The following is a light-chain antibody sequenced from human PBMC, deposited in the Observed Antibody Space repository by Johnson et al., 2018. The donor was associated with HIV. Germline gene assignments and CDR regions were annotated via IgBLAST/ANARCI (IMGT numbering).Light chain of an antibody. J-gene: IGLJ1*01. CDR2: DNN. V-gene: IGLV1-51*01. Sequence: QSVLTQPPSVSAAPGEKVNISCSGSSSNIENDYVSWYQQLPGTAPKLLIYDNNKRPSGIPDRFSGSKSGTSATLGITGLQTGDEADYYCGTWDSGLGAVYVFGPGTKVTVL. CDR1: SSNIENDY. CDR3: GTWDSGLGAVYV.